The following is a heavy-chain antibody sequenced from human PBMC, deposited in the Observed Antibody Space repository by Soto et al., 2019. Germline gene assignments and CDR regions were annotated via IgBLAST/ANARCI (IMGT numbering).Heavy chain of an antibody. V-gene: IGHV1-18*01. J-gene: IGHJ4*02. CDR3: ARGRRHLIGGRYDTSGHFDY. CDR1: GYSFIGYG. Sequence: ASVKVSCKASGYSFIGYGLSWVRQAPGQGLEWMGWISVYNGKTNYAQKFQDRVTMTPDTSTSTVYMELRRLRSDDTAVYYCARGRRHLIGGRYDTSGHFDYWGQVTLVTVYS. CDR2: ISVYNGKT. D-gene: IGHD3-22*01.